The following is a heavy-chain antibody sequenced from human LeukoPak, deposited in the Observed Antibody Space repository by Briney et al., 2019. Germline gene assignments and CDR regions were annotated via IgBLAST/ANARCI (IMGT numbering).Heavy chain of an antibody. CDR1: GGSISSSSYY. Sequence: SETLSLTCTVSGGSISSSSYYWGWIRQPPGKGLEWIGTIYHSGSTYYNASLKSRVTISVDTSKNRFSLKLSSVTAADTAVYYCAHGRVYAKYYYGMDVWGQGTTVTVSS. CDR3: AHGRVYAKYYYGMDV. D-gene: IGHD2-8*01. J-gene: IGHJ6*02. V-gene: IGHV4-39*07. CDR2: IYHSGST.